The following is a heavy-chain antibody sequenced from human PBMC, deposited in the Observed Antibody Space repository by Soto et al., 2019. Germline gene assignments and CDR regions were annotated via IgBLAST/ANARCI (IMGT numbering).Heavy chain of an antibody. CDR3: AKDLGYSSSWYPDY. CDR2: ISYDGSNK. CDR1: GFTFSSYG. Sequence: QVQLVESGGGVVQPGRSLRLSCAASGFTFSSYGMHWVRQALGKGLEWVAVISYDGSNKYYADSVKGRFTISRDNSKNTLYLQMNSLRAEDTAVYYCAKDLGYSSSWYPDYWGQGTLVTVSS. V-gene: IGHV3-30*18. J-gene: IGHJ4*02. D-gene: IGHD6-13*01.